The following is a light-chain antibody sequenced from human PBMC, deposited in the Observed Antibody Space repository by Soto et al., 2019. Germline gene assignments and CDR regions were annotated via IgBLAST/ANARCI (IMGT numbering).Light chain of an antibody. CDR1: QSISSW. V-gene: IGKV1-5*03. J-gene: IGKJ1*01. CDR2: KAS. CDR3: QQYNSYPWT. Sequence: DIQMTQSPSTLSSSIGDRVTITCRASQSISSWLAWYQQKPGKAPKLLIYKASSLESGVPSRFSGSGSGTEFTLTISSLQPGDFATYYCQQYNSYPWTFGQGTMVDIK.